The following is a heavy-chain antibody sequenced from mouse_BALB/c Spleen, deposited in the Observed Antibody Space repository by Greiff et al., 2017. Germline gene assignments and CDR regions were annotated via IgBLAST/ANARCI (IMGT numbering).Heavy chain of an antibody. D-gene: IGHD1-1*01. CDR3: ARALYYYGSSHWYFDV. CDR2: ISSGGST. J-gene: IGHJ1*01. V-gene: IGHV5-6-5*01. CDR1: GFTFSSYA. Sequence: EVKVEESGGGLVKPGGSLKLSCAASGFTFSSYAMSWVRQTPEKRLEWVASISSGGSTYYPDSVKGRFTISRDNARNILYLQMSSLRSEDTAMYYCARALYYYGSSHWYFDVWGAGTTVTVSS.